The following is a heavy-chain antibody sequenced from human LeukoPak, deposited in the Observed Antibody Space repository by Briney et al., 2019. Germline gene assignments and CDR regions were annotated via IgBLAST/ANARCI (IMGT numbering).Heavy chain of an antibody. Sequence: PSETLSLTCAVYGGSFSGYYWSWIRQPPGKGLEWIGEINHSGSTNYNPSLKSRVTISVDTSKNQFSLKLSSVTAADTAVYYCAGAAINHYGDYGGGSYLRAYYFDYWGQGTLVTVSS. D-gene: IGHD4-17*01. J-gene: IGHJ4*02. V-gene: IGHV4-34*01. CDR1: GGSFSGYY. CDR3: AGAAINHYGDYGGGSYLRAYYFDY. CDR2: INHSGST.